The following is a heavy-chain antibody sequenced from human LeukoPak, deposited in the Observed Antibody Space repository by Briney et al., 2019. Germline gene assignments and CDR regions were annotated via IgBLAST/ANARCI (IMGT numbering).Heavy chain of an antibody. Sequence: KSSETLSLTCTVSGASMSGQHWSWIRQAPGKGLEWIAWIHYDGRTNYNPSLKSRFSLSVDTSTNQFSLSLNSVTAADTAVYFCARHLNGGTHPLDNWGPGIRVIVSP. V-gene: IGHV4-59*08. CDR3: ARHLNGGTHPLDN. CDR2: IHYDGRT. J-gene: IGHJ4*02. CDR1: GASMSGQH. D-gene: IGHD2-8*01.